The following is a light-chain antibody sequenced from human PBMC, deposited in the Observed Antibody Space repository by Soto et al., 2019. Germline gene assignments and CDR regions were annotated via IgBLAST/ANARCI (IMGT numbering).Light chain of an antibody. V-gene: IGKV3-20*01. CDR3: QHYGTSPPSWT. CDR1: RSVSSSY. J-gene: IGKJ1*01. Sequence: ETVLTQSPGTLSLSPGERATLFCRASRSVSSSYLAWYQQKPGQAPRLLIYGASGRATDIPDRFSGSGSGTDFTLTISRLEPEDFAVYYCQHYGTSPPSWTFGQGTKVDIK. CDR2: GAS.